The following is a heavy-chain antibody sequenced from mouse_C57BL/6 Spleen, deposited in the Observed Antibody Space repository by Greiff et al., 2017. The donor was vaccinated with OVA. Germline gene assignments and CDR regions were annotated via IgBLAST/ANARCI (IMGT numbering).Heavy chain of an antibody. Sequence: EVKVVESGGGLVKPGGSLKLSCAASGFTFSSYAMSWVRQTPEKRLEWVATISDGGSYTYYPDNVKGRFTISRDNAKNNLYLQMSHLKAEDTAMYYCAREDSKGEFAYWGQGTLVTVSA. D-gene: IGHD2-5*01. CDR1: GFTFSSYA. V-gene: IGHV5-4*01. CDR3: AREDSKGEFAY. J-gene: IGHJ3*01. CDR2: ISDGGSYT.